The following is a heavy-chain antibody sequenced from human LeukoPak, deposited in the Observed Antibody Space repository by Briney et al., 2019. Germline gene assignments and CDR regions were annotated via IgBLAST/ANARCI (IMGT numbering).Heavy chain of an antibody. CDR3: ARRTYYDTLTGYNYWYFDL. J-gene: IGHJ2*01. D-gene: IGHD3-9*01. V-gene: IGHV4-59*01. CDR1: GVSISDYY. CDR2: IYYTGST. Sequence: PSETLSLTCTVSGVSISDYYWSWVRQPPGKGLEWIGYIYYTGSTDYNPSLKSRVTMSLDTPKNQFSLNLRSVTATDTAVYYCARRTYYDTLTGYNYWYFDLWGRGTLVTVSS.